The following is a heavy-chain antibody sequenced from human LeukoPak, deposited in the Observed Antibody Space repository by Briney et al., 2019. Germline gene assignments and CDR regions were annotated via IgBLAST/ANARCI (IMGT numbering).Heavy chain of an antibody. D-gene: IGHD6-13*01. CDR1: GFTFSNYG. CDR2: IRATAGTT. V-gene: IGHV3-23*01. CDR3: TKGGYTTYFDY. Sequence: PGGSLRLSCAASGFTFSNYGMHWVRQAPGKGLEWVSTIRATAGTTYYEDSVKGRFTISRDNSKNTQWLQMNSLRVEDTAVYYCTKGGYTTYFDYWGQGTLVTVSS. J-gene: IGHJ4*02.